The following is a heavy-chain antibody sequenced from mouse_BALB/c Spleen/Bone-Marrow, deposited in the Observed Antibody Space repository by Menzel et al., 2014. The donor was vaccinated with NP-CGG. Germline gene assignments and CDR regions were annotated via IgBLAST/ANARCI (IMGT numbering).Heavy chain of an antibody. V-gene: IGHV7-3*02. CDR3: ARDINYDSYYWYFDV. CDR2: IRNKAKGYTI. Sequence: VQLKEFGGGSGQPGGSLRLSCATSGFTLTDYYMSWVRQSPGQVLEWLGFIRNKAKGYTIEYSASVKGRSTISRDNPLSIVYLQMNALRAEDSATYYCARDINYDSYYWYFDVWGAGTTVTVSS. D-gene: IGHD2-12*01. J-gene: IGHJ1*01. CDR1: GFTLTDYY.